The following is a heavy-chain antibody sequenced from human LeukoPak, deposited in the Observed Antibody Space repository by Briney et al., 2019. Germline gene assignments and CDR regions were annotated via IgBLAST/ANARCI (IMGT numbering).Heavy chain of an antibody. D-gene: IGHD5-12*01. CDR2: ISANNGDT. V-gene: IGHV1-18*01. CDR3: ARAYIVTTNGDNVYYYMDV. J-gene: IGHJ6*03. CDR1: GYAFTRYG. Sequence: ASVKVSCKASGYAFTRYGISWVRQAPGQGLEWMGWISANNGDTDYAQSLQGRVTLTTDTSTNTAYMELRSLRSDDTAVYYCARAYIVTTNGDNVYYYMDVWGTGTTVTVSS.